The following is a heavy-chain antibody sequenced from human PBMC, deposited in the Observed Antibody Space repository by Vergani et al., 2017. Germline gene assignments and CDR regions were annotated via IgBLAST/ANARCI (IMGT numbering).Heavy chain of an antibody. CDR1: GYTFSNYY. Sequence: QVQVVQSGAVVKKSGASVKVSCKTSGYTFSNYYMNWVRQAPGQGLEWMGIINPSGGHTNYAQKFQGRVTMTRDTSTSTVYMELSSLRSEDTAIYYCARGDYGILTGYRYWGQGTVVTVSA. J-gene: IGHJ4*02. CDR2: INPSGGHT. V-gene: IGHV1-46*03. D-gene: IGHD3-9*01. CDR3: ARGDYGILTGYRY.